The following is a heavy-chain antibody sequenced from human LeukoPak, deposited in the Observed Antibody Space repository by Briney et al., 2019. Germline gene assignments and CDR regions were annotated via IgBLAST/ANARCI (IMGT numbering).Heavy chain of an antibody. CDR2: IIPIFGTA. V-gene: IGHV1-69*13. D-gene: IGHD1-7*01. Sequence: GASVKVSCKASGGTFSSYAISWVRQAPGQGLEWMGGIIPIFGTANYAQKFQGRVTITADESTSTAYMELSSLRSEDTAVYYCAREAPSQLELRPGFDYWGQGTLVTVSS. CDR3: AREAPSQLELRPGFDY. CDR1: GGTFSSYA. J-gene: IGHJ4*02.